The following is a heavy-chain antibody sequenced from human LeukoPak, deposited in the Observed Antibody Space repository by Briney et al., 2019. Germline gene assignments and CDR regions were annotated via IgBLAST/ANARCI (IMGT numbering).Heavy chain of an antibody. CDR2: ISYDGSNK. D-gene: IGHD1-26*01. CDR3: ASPISGSYYFDY. V-gene: IGHV3-30-3*01. Sequence: GGSLRLSCAASGFTFSSYAMHWVRQAPGKGLEWVAVISYDGSNKYYADSVKGRFTISRDNSKNTLYLQMNSLRAEDTAVYYCASPISGSYYFDYWGQGTLVTVSS. J-gene: IGHJ4*02. CDR1: GFTFSSYA.